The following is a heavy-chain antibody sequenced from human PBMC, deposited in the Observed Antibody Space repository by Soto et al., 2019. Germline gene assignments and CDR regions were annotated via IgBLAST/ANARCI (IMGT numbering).Heavy chain of an antibody. CDR1: GFSLSTSGMC. D-gene: IGHD3-9*01. V-gene: IGHV2-70*11. J-gene: IGHJ6*03. CDR2: IDWDDDK. CDR3: ARTSDYYDTADYYMDV. Sequence: SGPTLVNPTQTLTLTCTFSGFSLSTSGMCVSWIRQPPGKALEWLARIDWDDDKYYSTSLKTRLTISKDTSKNQVVLTMTNMDPVDTATYYCARTSDYYDTADYYMDVWGKGTTVTVSS.